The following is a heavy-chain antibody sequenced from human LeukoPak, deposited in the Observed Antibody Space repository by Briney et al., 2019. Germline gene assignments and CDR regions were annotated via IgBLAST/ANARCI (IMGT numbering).Heavy chain of an antibody. CDR2: IYYSGST. D-gene: IGHD3-9*01. J-gene: IGHJ5*02. CDR1: GGSISGFY. Sequence: PSETLSLTCTVSGGSISGFYWSWLRQPPGKGLEWIGYIYYSGSTNYNPSLKSRVTISVDTSKNQFSLKLSSVTAADTAVYYCAREFSDYDILTGYYRNNWFDPWGQGTLVTVSS. V-gene: IGHV4-59*01. CDR3: AREFSDYDILTGYYRNNWFDP.